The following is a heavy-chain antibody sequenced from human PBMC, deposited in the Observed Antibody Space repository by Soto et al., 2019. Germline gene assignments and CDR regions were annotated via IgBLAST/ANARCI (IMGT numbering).Heavy chain of an antibody. Sequence: EVQLLESGGGLVEPGGSLRLSCTASGFSFSSYAMTWVRQAPGKGLEWVSSTTDDGGRTFYADSVKGRFTISRDNSNNGVYVQMNSLRAEDTALYYCGEGGGFGTGAYYNVAYWGQGTLVTVSS. CDR1: GFSFSSYA. CDR3: GEGGGFGTGAYYNVAY. J-gene: IGHJ4*02. CDR2: TTDDGGRT. V-gene: IGHV3-23*01. D-gene: IGHD3-10*01.